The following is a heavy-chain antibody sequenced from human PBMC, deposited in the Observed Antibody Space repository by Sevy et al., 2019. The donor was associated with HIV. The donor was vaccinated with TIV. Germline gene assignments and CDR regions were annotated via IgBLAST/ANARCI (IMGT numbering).Heavy chain of an antibody. CDR1: GGSFSGYY. CDR3: ARHCTGSSCSHAFDI. D-gene: IGHD2-15*01. V-gene: IGHV4-34*01. CDR2: INHSGGT. J-gene: IGHJ3*02. Sequence: SETLSLTCAVYGGSFSGYYWSWIRQPPGKGLEWIGEINHSGGTNYNPSLKSRVTISVDTCKNQISLKVNSLTAADTAVFYCARHCTGSSCSHAFDIWGQGTRVTVSS.